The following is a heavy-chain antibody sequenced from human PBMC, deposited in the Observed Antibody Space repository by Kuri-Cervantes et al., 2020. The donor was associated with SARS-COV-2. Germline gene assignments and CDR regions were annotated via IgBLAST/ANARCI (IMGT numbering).Heavy chain of an antibody. CDR3: ASTAAGYYGMDV. CDR1: GGSISSSSYY. CDR2: IYTSGST. J-gene: IGHJ6*02. V-gene: IGHV4-61*02. Sequence: LRLSCTVSGGSISSSSYYWGWIRQPAGKGLEWIGRIYTSGSTNYNPSLKSRVTISVDTSKNQFSLKLSSVTAADTAVYYCASTAAGYYGMDVWGQGTTVTVSS. D-gene: IGHD6-13*01.